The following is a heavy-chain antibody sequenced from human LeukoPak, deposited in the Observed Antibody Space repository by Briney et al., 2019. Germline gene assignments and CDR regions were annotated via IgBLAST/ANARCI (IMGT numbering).Heavy chain of an antibody. J-gene: IGHJ4*02. CDR3: AALGWVVPAAIGHQYYFDY. D-gene: IGHD2-2*02. V-gene: IGHV3-53*01. CDR1: GFTVSSNY. Sequence: GGSLRLSCAASGFTVSSNYMSWVRQAPGKGLEWVSVIYSGGSTYYADSVKGRFTISRDNSKNTLYLQMNSLRAEDTAVYYCAALGWVVPAAIGHQYYFDYWGQGTLVTVSS. CDR2: IYSGGST.